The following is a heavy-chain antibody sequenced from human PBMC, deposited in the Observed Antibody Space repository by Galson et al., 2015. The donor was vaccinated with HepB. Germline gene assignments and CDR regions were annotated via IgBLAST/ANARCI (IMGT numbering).Heavy chain of an antibody. D-gene: IGHD2-21*02. V-gene: IGHV3-23*01. Sequence: SLRLSCAASGFTFSSYAMSWVRQAPGKGLEWVSAISGSGGSTYYADSVKGRFTISRDNSKNTLYLQMNSLRAEDTAVYYCAKDSSLVSLIVVVTAIQVDVWGQGTTVTVSS. CDR1: GFTFSSYA. CDR3: AKDSSLVSLIVVVTAIQVDV. J-gene: IGHJ6*02. CDR2: ISGSGGST.